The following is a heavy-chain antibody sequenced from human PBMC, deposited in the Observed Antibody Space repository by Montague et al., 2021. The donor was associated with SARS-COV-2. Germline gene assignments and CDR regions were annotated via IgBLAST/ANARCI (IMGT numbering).Heavy chain of an antibody. Sequence: SETLSLTCAVSGGSISSSNWWSWVRQPPGKGLEWIGEIYHSGSTNYNPSLKSRVTISVDKSKNQFSLKLSSVTAADTAVYYCARGTIWFGELLTLWYFDYGAQGTLSPSPQ. D-gene: IGHD3-10*01. J-gene: IGHJ4*02. CDR2: IYHSGST. CDR1: GGSISSSNW. V-gene: IGHV4-4*02. CDR3: ARGTIWFGELLTLWYFDY.